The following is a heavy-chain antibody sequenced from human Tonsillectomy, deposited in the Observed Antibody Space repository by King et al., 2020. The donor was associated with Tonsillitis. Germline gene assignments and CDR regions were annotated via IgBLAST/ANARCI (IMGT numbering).Heavy chain of an antibody. J-gene: IGHJ4*02. Sequence: QLVQFGGGLVKPGRSLRLSCTASGFTFGEYAMSWFRQAPGKGLEWVGFIRRKAYGGTTEYAASVKGRFTISRDDSKSIAYLQMNSLKTEDTAVYYCTRVSTEVDFDYWGQGTLVTASS. CDR3: TRVSTEVDFDY. CDR1: GFTFGEYA. D-gene: IGHD2-15*01. V-gene: IGHV3-49*05. CDR2: IRRKAYGGTT.